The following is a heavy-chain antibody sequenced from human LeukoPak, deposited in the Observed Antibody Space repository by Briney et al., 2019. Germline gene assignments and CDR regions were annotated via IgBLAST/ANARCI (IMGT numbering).Heavy chain of an antibody. V-gene: IGHV1-2*02. J-gene: IGHJ4*02. Sequence: ASVKVSCKASGYTFTAYYIHWVRQAPGQGLEWMGWIDPNSGGTNYAQRFQGRVTMTRDTSISTAYRELSRLRSDDTAVYYCARGGSMIFGVLNDWGQGARVTVSS. CDR2: IDPNSGGT. CDR1: GYTFTAYY. CDR3: ARGGSMIFGVLND. D-gene: IGHD3/OR15-3a*01.